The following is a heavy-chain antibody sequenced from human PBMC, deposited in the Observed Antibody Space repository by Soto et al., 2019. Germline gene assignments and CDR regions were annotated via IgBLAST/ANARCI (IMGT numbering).Heavy chain of an antibody. D-gene: IGHD3-10*01. CDR3: ISRDPKDGDT. Sequence: EVQLVESGGGLVQPGGSLRLSCAASGFTFSDHYMDWVRQAPGKGLEWVGRSRNKTKNYTTYYAASVKGRFTISREDSKSALNLQMNSLRIEDTAVYYCISRDPKDGDTWGQGALVTVSS. J-gene: IGHJ4*02. CDR2: SRNKTKNYTT. CDR1: GFTFSDHY. V-gene: IGHV3-72*01.